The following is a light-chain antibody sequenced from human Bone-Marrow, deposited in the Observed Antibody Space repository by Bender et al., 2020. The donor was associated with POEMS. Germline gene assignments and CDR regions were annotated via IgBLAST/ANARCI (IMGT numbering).Light chain of an antibody. V-gene: IGLV1-44*01. CDR2: SNN. Sequence: QSVLTQPPSASVTPGQSVTISCSGTSSNFGNNAANWYQHVPGTAPKLLIYSNNQRPSGVPDRFSASPSGASASLAISGLHSDDEADYYCSSWDDSLNGWVFGGETKLTVL. CDR3: SSWDDSLNGWV. J-gene: IGLJ3*02. CDR1: SSNFGNNA.